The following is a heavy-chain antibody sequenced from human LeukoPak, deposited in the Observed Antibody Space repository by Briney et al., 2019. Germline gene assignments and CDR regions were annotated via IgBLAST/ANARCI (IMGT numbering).Heavy chain of an antibody. CDR3: ARDPSQDYW. Sequence: GGSLRLSCATSGINFNNSGMHWVRQAPGKGLEWVAVISYDGSNEYYADSVKGRFTISRDNSKNTVYLQMNSLRAEDAAVYYCARDPSQDYWWGQGTLVTVSS. D-gene: IGHD2-8*02. V-gene: IGHV3-30*03. CDR1: GINFNNSG. CDR2: ISYDGSNE. J-gene: IGHJ4*02.